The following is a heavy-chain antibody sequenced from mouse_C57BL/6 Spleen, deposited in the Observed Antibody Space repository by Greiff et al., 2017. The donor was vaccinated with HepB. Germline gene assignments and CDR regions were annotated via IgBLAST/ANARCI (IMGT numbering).Heavy chain of an antibody. V-gene: IGHV1-64*01. CDR1: GYTFTSYW. CDR2: IHPNSGST. Sequence: QVQLQQPGAELVKPGASVKLSCKASGYTFTSYWMHWVKQRPGHGLEWIGMIHPNSGSTNYNEKFKSKATLTVDKSSSTAYMQLSSLTSEDSAVYYCARSLYGNYDFDYWGQGTTLTVSS. J-gene: IGHJ2*01. D-gene: IGHD2-1*01. CDR3: ARSLYGNYDFDY.